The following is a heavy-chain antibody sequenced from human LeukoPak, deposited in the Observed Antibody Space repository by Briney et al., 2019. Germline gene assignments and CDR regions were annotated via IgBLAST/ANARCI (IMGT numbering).Heavy chain of an antibody. J-gene: IGHJ5*02. Sequence: GGSLRLSCAGFGFTFNSYAMTWVRQAPGKGLEWVSGISGSGGTTYYADSVKGRFTISRENFNNTLYLQMNSMRVEDTALYFCAKGVVDYYDSSGYYPSDLWGQGTLVTVSS. CDR3: AKGVVDYYDSSGYYPSDL. CDR1: GFTFNSYA. V-gene: IGHV3-23*01. CDR2: ISGSGGTT. D-gene: IGHD3-22*01.